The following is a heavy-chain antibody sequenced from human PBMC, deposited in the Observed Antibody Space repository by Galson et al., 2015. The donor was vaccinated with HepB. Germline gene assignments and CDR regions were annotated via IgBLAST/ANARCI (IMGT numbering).Heavy chain of an antibody. Sequence: SLRLSCAASGFIFSSDAMSWVRQAPGKGLEWVSAISGSSSNKYYADSVKGRFTISRDNSKNTVYLQMNSLRADDTAVYYCGSGPTRNTGWDRGLHKFFQHWGQGTPVTVSS. D-gene: IGHD6-19*01. CDR2: ISGSSSNK. V-gene: IGHV3-23*01. J-gene: IGHJ1*01. CDR3: GSGPTRNTGWDRGLHKFFQH. CDR1: GFIFSSDA.